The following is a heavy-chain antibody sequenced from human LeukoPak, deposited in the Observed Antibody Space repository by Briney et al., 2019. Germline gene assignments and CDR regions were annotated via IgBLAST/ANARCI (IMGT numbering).Heavy chain of an antibody. V-gene: IGHV5-51*01. CDR2: IYPGDSDT. J-gene: IGHJ4*02. CDR3: ARLKTAGYYLFDF. CDR1: GYTFLNYW. D-gene: IGHD3-22*01. Sequence: GESLQISCLVFGYTFLNYWIGWVRQMPGKGLEWMGLIYPGDSDTRYSPSFQGQVTVSADKANSTAYLQWSSLKASDTAMYYCARLKTAGYYLFDFWGQGTLVTVSS.